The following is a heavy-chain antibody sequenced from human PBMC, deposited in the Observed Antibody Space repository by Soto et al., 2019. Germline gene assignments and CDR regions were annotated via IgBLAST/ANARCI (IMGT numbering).Heavy chain of an antibody. V-gene: IGHV1-2*02. CDR3: ASIKWGVNYYNGMDV. CDR2: INPKTAAT. Sequence: QVQLVQSGAEVKKSGASVKVSCKPSGYSFSDYFIQWVRQAPGQGLEWVAWINPKTAATNYAKKFQGRVSLTWDTSSNTAYMELSRLRPDDTAVYYCASIKWGVNYYNGMDVWGQGTTVIVSS. CDR1: GYSFSDYF. J-gene: IGHJ6*02. D-gene: IGHD1-26*01.